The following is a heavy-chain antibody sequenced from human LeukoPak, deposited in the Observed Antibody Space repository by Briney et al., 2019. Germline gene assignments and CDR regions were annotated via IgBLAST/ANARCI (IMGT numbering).Heavy chain of an antibody. Sequence: YVYYSGSTNYNPSLKSRVTMSVDTSKNQFSLKLTSATAADTAVYFCARFIQDDNWYSSFDYWGQGVLVTVSS. CDR2: VYYSGST. D-gene: IGHD1-1*01. J-gene: IGHJ4*02. CDR3: ARFIQDDNWYSSFDY. V-gene: IGHV4-59*01.